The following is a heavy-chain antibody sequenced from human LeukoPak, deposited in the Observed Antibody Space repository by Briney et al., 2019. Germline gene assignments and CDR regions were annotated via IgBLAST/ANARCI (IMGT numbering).Heavy chain of an antibody. J-gene: IGHJ4*02. CDR2: TYYRSKWSN. V-gene: IGHV6-1*01. CDR3: ARQLLGYVDY. CDR1: GDSVSNKDAA. Sequence: SQTLSLTCAISGDSVSNKDAAWNRIRQSPSRGLEWLGRTYYRSKWSNDYAVSVKSRISVNPDTSKNQFSLQLRSVTPDDTAVYYCARQLLGYVDYWGQGSRVTVSS. D-gene: IGHD2-15*01.